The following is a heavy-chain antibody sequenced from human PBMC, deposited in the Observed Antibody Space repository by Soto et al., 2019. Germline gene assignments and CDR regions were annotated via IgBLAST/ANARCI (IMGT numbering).Heavy chain of an antibody. Sequence: QVQLVESGGGVVQPGRSLRLSCAASGFTFSSYGMHWVRQAPGKGLEWVAVISYDGSNKYYADSVKGRFTISRDNSKNTLYLQMNSLRAEDTAVYYCAKDPKVGAKLPYSFDYWGQGTLVTVSS. J-gene: IGHJ4*02. CDR3: AKDPKVGAKLPYSFDY. CDR2: ISYDGSNK. V-gene: IGHV3-30*18. D-gene: IGHD1-26*01. CDR1: GFTFSSYG.